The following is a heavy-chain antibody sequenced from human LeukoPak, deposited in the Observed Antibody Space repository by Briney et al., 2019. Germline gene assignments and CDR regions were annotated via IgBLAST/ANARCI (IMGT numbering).Heavy chain of an antibody. V-gene: IGHV3-21*01. CDR2: ISSSSGYI. CDR3: ARGGYSYGYGDDY. Sequence: GGSLRLSCAASGFTFSSYIMNWVRQAPGKGLEWVSSISSSSGYIYYADSVKGRFTTSRDNAKNSLYLQMNSLRAEDTAVYYCARGGYSYGYGDDYWGQGTLVTVSS. D-gene: IGHD5-18*01. CDR1: GFTFSSYI. J-gene: IGHJ4*02.